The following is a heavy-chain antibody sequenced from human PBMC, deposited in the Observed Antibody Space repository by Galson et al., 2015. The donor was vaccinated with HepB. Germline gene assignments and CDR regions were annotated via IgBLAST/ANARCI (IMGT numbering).Heavy chain of an antibody. Sequence: SLRLSCAASGFSFSIYAMSWVRQAPGKGLEWVSAVSGSGGNTYYADSVKGRFTISRDNSKNILFLQMNSLRADDTAVYHCAKYYGGGWNNYLDFWGQGTLVTVSS. CDR2: VSGSGGNT. J-gene: IGHJ4*02. V-gene: IGHV3-23*01. CDR1: GFSFSIYA. D-gene: IGHD6-19*01. CDR3: AKYYGGGWNNYLDF.